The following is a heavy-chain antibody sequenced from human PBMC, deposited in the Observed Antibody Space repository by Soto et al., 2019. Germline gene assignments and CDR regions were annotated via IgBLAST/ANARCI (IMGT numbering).Heavy chain of an antibody. J-gene: IGHJ6*02. D-gene: IGHD3-10*01. CDR3: ARDRDYYGSGSYYGPHYYYYYGMDV. CDR2: ISAYNGNT. CDR1: GYTFTSYG. Sequence: ASVKVSCKASGYTFTSYGISWVRQAPGQGLEWMGWISAYNGNTNYAQKLQGRVTMTTDTSTSTAYMELRSLRSDDTAVYYCARDRDYYGSGSYYGPHYYYYYGMDVWGQGTTVTVSS. V-gene: IGHV1-18*01.